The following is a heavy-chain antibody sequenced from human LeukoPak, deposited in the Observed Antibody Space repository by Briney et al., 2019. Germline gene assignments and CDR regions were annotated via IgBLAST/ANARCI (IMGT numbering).Heavy chain of an antibody. J-gene: IGHJ4*02. D-gene: IGHD3-22*01. CDR3: ARGGDYYDSSGYYLVSDY. V-gene: IGHV4-59*01. Sequence: SETLSLTCTVSGGSISSYYWSWIRQPPGKGLEWIGYIYYSGSTNYNPSLKSRVTISVDTSKNQFSLKLSSVTAADTAVYYCARGGDYYDSSGYYLVSDYWGQGTLVTVSS. CDR2: IYYSGST. CDR1: GGSISSYY.